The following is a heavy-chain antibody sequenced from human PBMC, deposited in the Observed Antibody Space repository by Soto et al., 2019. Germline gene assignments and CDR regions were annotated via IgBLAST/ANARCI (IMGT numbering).Heavy chain of an antibody. D-gene: IGHD4-17*01. V-gene: IGHV4-39*01. Sequence: QLQLQESGPGLVKPSETLSLTCTVSGGSISSSSYYWGWIRQPPGKGLEWIGNIYYSGSTYYNPSLKGRGTTSVDTSKNQFALRLSSVPAADTAVYHCARRGYGDYDVWFDPWGQGTLVTVSS. CDR2: IYYSGST. J-gene: IGHJ5*02. CDR1: GGSISSSSYY. CDR3: ARRGYGDYDVWFDP.